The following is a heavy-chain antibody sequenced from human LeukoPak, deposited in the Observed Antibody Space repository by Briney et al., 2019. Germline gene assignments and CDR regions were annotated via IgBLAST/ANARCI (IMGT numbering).Heavy chain of an antibody. Sequence: SETLSLTCTVSGGSISSYYWSWIRQHPGKGLEWIGYIYYSGSTYYNPSLKSRVTISVDTSKNQFSLKLSSVTAADTAVYYCAASPSSGWYPHLDYWGQGTLVTVSS. CDR1: GGSISSYY. CDR3: AASPSSGWYPHLDY. CDR2: IYYSGST. V-gene: IGHV4-59*06. J-gene: IGHJ4*02. D-gene: IGHD6-19*01.